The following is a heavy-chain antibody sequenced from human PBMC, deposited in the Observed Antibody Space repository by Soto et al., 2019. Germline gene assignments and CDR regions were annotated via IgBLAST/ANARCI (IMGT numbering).Heavy chain of an antibody. Sequence: ASVKVSCKASGYTFTSYYMHWVRQAPGQGLEWMGIINPSGGSTSYAQKFQGRVTMTRDTSTSTVYMELSSLRSEDTAVYYCASLIVVVTPNDAFDIWGQGTMVTVSS. V-gene: IGHV1-46*01. J-gene: IGHJ3*02. CDR3: ASLIVVVTPNDAFDI. D-gene: IGHD3-22*01. CDR1: GYTFTSYY. CDR2: INPSGGST.